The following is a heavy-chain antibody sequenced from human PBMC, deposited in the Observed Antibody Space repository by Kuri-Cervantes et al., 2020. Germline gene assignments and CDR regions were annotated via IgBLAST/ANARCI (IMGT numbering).Heavy chain of an antibody. CDR3: ATRPVLLWFGDAFDI. V-gene: IGHV3-30-3*02. CDR2: ISYDGSNK. J-gene: IGHJ3*02. D-gene: IGHD3-10*01. CDR1: GFTFSSYA. Sequence: GESLKISCAASGFTFSSYAMHWVRQAPGKGLEWVAVISYDGSNKYYADSVKGRFTISRDNSKNTLYLQMNSPRAEDTAVYYCATRPVLLWFGDAFDIWGQGTMVTVSS.